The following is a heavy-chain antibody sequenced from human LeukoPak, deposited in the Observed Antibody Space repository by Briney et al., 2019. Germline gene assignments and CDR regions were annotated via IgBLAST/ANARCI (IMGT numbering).Heavy chain of an antibody. CDR2: IKQDGSEK. J-gene: IGHJ4*02. V-gene: IGHV3-7*01. CDR3: TTGVLLWFGELYPPNY. Sequence: TGGSLRLSCAASGFTVSSNYMSWVRQAPGKGLEWVANIKQDGSEKYYVDSVKGRFTISRDNAKNSLYLQMNGLRAEDTAVYYCTTGVLLWFGELYPPNYWGQGTLVTVSS. CDR1: GFTVSSNY. D-gene: IGHD3-10*01.